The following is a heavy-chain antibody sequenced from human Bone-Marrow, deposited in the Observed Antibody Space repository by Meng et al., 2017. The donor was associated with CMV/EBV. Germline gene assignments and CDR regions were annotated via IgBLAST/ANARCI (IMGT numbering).Heavy chain of an antibody. CDR1: GYTFTSYD. CDR2: MNPNSGNT. J-gene: IGHJ6*02. D-gene: IGHD3-3*01. Sequence: ASVKVSCKASGYTFTSYDINWVRQATGQGLEWMGWMNPNSGNTGYAQKFQGRVTITRNTSISTAYMELSSLRSEDTAVYYCARGSADVLRFLEWLLPTPYYYYGMDVWGQGTTVTVSS. CDR3: ARGSADVLRFLEWLLPTPYYYYGMDV. V-gene: IGHV1-8*03.